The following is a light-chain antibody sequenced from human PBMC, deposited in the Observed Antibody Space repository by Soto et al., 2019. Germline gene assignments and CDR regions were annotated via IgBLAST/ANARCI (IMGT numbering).Light chain of an antibody. CDR1: QNINNH. CDR2: AAS. V-gene: IGKV1-39*01. Sequence: DIQMTQSPSSLSASVGDSVTITCRASQNINNHLNWYQQKPGKAPKLLIYAASSLQSGVPSRFSGSGSGTDFTLTISSLQPEDFATYYCQQSYSTPRTFGQGTKVEIK. J-gene: IGKJ1*01. CDR3: QQSYSTPRT.